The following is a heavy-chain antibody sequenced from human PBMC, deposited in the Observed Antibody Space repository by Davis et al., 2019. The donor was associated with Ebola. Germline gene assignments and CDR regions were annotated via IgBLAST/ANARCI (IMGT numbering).Heavy chain of an antibody. V-gene: IGHV3-23*01. CDR3: AKPIVGILRGNFDI. CDR2: LSGSGTNT. J-gene: IGHJ3*02. D-gene: IGHD1-26*01. Sequence: GESLKISCAASGFTFSNCAMSWVRQAPGKGLEWVSGLSGSGTNTYYADSVKGRFTISRDNSKNALYLQMNSLRAEDTAVYYCAKPIVGILRGNFDIWGQGTMVTVSS. CDR1: GFTFSNCA.